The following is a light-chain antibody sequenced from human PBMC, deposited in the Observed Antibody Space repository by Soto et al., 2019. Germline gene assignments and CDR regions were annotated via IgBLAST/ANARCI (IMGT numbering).Light chain of an antibody. CDR1: QSVSSSY. CDR3: QQYGSSHYT. Sequence: EILMTQYPDTLSVSPGQRVTLSCRASQSVSSSYLAWYQQKPGQAPRLLIYGASSRATGIPDRFSGSGSGTDFTLTISRLEPEDFAVYYCQQYGSSHYTFGQGTKLEIK. J-gene: IGKJ2*01. CDR2: GAS. V-gene: IGKV3-20*01.